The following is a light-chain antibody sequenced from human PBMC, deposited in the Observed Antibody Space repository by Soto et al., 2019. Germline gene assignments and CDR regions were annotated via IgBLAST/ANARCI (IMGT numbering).Light chain of an antibody. CDR3: QQYQNLWT. CDR1: ESVLYSSNNKNY. CDR2: RSS. Sequence: DIVMTQSPDSLAVSLVESATINCKASESVLYSSNNKNYLACYQQRPGQPPRLLIYRSSSRATGIPARFSGSGSGTEFTLTINSLQSEDFAVYYCQQYQNLWTFGQGTKVDI. V-gene: IGKV4-1*01. J-gene: IGKJ1*01.